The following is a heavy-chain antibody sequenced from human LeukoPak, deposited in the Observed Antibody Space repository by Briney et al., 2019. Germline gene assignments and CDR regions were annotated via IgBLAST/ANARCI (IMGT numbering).Heavy chain of an antibody. Sequence: PQTLSPTCGVYGGSFTRYYWNWIRHPPGQGLEWIEEINHSRNTNYNTSLNSRVSMPIDTSKNQFSLKLSSVTVADTAVYYCASRYCTNGVCIHEYWGRGTLVIVSS. J-gene: IGHJ4*01. D-gene: IGHD2-8*01. CDR2: INHSRNT. CDR1: GGSFTRYY. V-gene: IGHV4-34*01. CDR3: ASRYCTNGVCIHEY.